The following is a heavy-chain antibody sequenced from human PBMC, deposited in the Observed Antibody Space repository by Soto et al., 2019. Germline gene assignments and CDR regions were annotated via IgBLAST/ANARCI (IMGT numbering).Heavy chain of an antibody. CDR1: GFTFSSYA. V-gene: IGHV3-20*04. J-gene: IGHJ4*02. Sequence: PRLSCAASGFTFSSYAVSWVRLAPGKGLEWVSGINWNGGSTGYADSVKGRFTISRDNAKNSLYLQMNSLRAEDTALYYCARESYYYDSSGFDYWGQGTLVTVSS. CDR2: INWNGGST. CDR3: ARESYYYDSSGFDY. D-gene: IGHD3-22*01.